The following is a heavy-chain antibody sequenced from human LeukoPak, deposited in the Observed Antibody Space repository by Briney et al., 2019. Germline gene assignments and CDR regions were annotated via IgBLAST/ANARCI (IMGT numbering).Heavy chain of an antibody. CDR1: GYTFTSYG. CDR3: ARNDLESYYYYGMDV. CDR2: ISAYNGNT. J-gene: IGHJ6*02. D-gene: IGHD1-1*01. Sequence: ASVKVSCKASGYTFTSYGISWVRQAPGQGLEWMGWISAYNGNTNYAQKLQGRVTMTTDTSTSTAYMELGSLRSDDTAVYYCARNDLESYYYYGMDVWGQGTTVTVSS. V-gene: IGHV1-18*01.